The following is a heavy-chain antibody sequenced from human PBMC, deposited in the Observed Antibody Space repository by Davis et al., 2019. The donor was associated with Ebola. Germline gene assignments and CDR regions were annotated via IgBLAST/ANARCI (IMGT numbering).Heavy chain of an antibody. Sequence: AASVKVSCKASGYTFTRFAIHWVRQAPGQRLEWMGWINAGNGNTIYSQNFQGRVTITRDTSASTVYMELSSLRFEDTAVYYCAGNSVTTRLDYYGMDVWGQGTTVTVSS. D-gene: IGHD4-17*01. CDR3: AGNSVTTRLDYYGMDV. V-gene: IGHV1-3*01. J-gene: IGHJ6*02. CDR2: INAGNGNT. CDR1: GYTFTRFA.